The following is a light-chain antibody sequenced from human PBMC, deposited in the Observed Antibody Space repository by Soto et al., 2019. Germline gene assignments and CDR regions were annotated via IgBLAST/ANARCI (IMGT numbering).Light chain of an antibody. CDR3: QQYKSNSYT. J-gene: IGKJ2*01. CDR1: QSISSW. Sequence: DIKMTQSPSTLSSSVGDRVTITCRASQSISSWLAWYQQKPGKAPKLLSYDASSLESGVPSRFRGSGSGTEFTLTISSLKPDDFETYYCQQYKSNSYTFGQGTKVDIK. CDR2: DAS. V-gene: IGKV1-5*01.